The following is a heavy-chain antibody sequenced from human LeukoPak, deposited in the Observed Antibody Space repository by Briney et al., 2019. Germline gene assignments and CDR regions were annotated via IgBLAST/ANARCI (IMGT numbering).Heavy chain of an antibody. CDR2: VSNDGSNG. J-gene: IGHJ6*03. Sequence: GGSLRLSCAASGFTFSSYGMHWVRQAPGKGLEWVAVVSNDGSNGNYADSVRGRFTISRDNSKKTLYLQMNSLRAEDTALYYCVRGVCGSPGCYYYMDVWGKGTTVTVS. CDR3: VRGVCGSPGCYYYMDV. V-gene: IGHV3-30*03. D-gene: IGHD1-26*01. CDR1: GFTFSSYG.